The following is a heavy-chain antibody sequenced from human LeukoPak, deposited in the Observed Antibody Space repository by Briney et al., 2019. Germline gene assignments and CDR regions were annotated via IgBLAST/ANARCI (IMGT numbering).Heavy chain of an antibody. CDR1: GYTFTGYY. CDR2: INPNSGGT. CDR3: ARDRFPYSSGLNFDY. D-gene: IGHD6-19*01. J-gene: IGHJ4*02. V-gene: IGHV1-2*02. Sequence: ASVKVSCKASGYTFTGYYMHWVRQAPGQGLEWMGWINPNSGGTNYAQKFQGRVTMTRDTSISTAYMELSRLRSDDTAVYYCARDRFPYSSGLNFDYWGQGTLVTVSS.